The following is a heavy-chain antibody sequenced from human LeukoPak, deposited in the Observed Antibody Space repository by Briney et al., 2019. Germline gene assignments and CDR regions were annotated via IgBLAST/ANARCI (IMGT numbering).Heavy chain of an antibody. J-gene: IGHJ4*02. Sequence: TSETLSLTCTVSGDSISSGNFYWGRIRQPPGKGLEWIGSIYYSGTTYYNPSLKSRVTVSVDTSKNQFSLKLSSVTAADTAMYYCASSYDSSGYYPIDYWGQGTLVTVSS. CDR2: IYYSGTT. V-gene: IGHV4-39*01. CDR1: GDSISSGNFY. D-gene: IGHD3-22*01. CDR3: ASSYDSSGYYPIDY.